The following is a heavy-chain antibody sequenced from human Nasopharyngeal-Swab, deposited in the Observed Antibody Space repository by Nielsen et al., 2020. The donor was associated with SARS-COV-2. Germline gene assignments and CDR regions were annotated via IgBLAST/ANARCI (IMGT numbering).Heavy chain of an antibody. CDR1: GFTFSSYS. CDR2: IRSKAYGGTT. V-gene: IGHV3-49*04. Sequence: GESLKISCAASGFTFSSYSMNWVRQAPGKGLEWVGFIRSKAYGGTTEYAASVKGRFTISRDDSKSIAYLKMNSLKTEDTAVYYCTRDDFWSGYFDYWGQGTLVTVSS. D-gene: IGHD3-3*01. J-gene: IGHJ4*02. CDR3: TRDDFWSGYFDY.